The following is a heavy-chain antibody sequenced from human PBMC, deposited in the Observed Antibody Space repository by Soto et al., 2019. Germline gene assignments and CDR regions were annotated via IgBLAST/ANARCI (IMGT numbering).Heavy chain of an antibody. CDR2: IYYSGST. CDR1: GGSISSYY. Sequence: QVQLQESGPGLVKPSETLSLTRTVSGGSISSYYWSWIRQPPGKGLEWIGYIYYSGSTNYNPSLKSRVTISVDTSKNQFSLKLSSVTAADTAVYYCARPRDSSGYENWYFDLWGRGTLVTVSS. D-gene: IGHD3-22*01. J-gene: IGHJ2*01. V-gene: IGHV4-59*08. CDR3: ARPRDSSGYENWYFDL.